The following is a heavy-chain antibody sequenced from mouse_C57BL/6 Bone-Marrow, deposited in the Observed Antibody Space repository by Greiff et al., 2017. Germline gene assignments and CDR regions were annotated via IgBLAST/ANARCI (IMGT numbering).Heavy chain of an antibody. CDR2: IDPSDSYT. CDR1: GYTFTSYW. CDR3: ARSGLMDYGSSPFAY. Sequence: QVQLKQSGAELVKPGASVKLSCKASGYTFTSYWMQWVKQRPGQGLEWIGEIDPSDSYTNYNQKFKGKATLTVDTSSSTAYMQLSSLTSEDSAVYYCARSGLMDYGSSPFAYWGQGTLVTVSA. J-gene: IGHJ3*01. V-gene: IGHV1-50*01. D-gene: IGHD1-1*01.